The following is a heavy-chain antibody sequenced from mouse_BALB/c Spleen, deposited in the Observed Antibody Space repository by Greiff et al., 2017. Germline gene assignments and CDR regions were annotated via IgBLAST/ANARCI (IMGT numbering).Heavy chain of an antibody. J-gene: IGHJ4*01. Sequence: GGGLVQPKGSLKLSCAASGFTFNTYAMHWVCQAPGKGLEWVARIRSKSNNYATYYADSVKDRFTISRDDSQSMLYLQMNNLKTEDTAMYYCVRSYGSYDAMDYWGQGTSVTVSS. D-gene: IGHD2-10*02. V-gene: IGHV10-3*03. CDR1: GFTFNTYA. CDR3: VRSYGSYDAMDY. CDR2: IRSKSNNYAT.